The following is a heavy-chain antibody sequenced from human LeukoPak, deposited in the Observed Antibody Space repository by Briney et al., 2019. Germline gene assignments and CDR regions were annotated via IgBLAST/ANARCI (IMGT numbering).Heavy chain of an antibody. J-gene: IGHJ3*02. D-gene: IGHD5-24*01. V-gene: IGHV1-69*06. CDR3: ASHVEMATIRAFDI. CDR2: IIPIFGTA. Sequence: SVKVSCKASGGTFSSYAISWVRQAPGQGLEWMGGIIPIFGTANYAQKFQGRVTITADKSTSTAYMELSSLRSEDTAVYYCASHVEMATIRAFDIWGQGTMVTVSS. CDR1: GGTFSSYA.